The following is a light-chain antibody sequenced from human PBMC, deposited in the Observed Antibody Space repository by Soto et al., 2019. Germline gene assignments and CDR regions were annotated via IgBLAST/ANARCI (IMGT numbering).Light chain of an antibody. CDR2: GAS. CDR3: QQYSNWPLT. CDR1: QSVSSN. J-gene: IGKJ4*01. V-gene: IGKV3-15*01. Sequence: EIVMTQSPATLSVSPGEGATLSCRASQSVSSNLAWYQQKPGQAPRLLILGASTRATGIPARFSGSGSGTECSLTISALQSEDLAIYYCQQYSNWPLTFVGGTKVGIK.